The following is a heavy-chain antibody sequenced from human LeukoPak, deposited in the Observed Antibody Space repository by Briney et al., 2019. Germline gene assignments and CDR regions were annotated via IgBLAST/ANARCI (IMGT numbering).Heavy chain of an antibody. CDR1: GFTFGSYW. D-gene: IGHD3-9*01. J-gene: IGHJ4*02. CDR3: VRHPGSYNVLTGYSYYFDY. V-gene: IGHV3-7*01. Sequence: PGGSLRLSCVGSGFTFGSYWMSWVRQAPGKGLEWVANIKRDGSDHYYADSVAGRFTISRDNAKNSLYLEMSSLRAEDAAVYFCVRHPGSYNVLTGYSYYFDYWGQGTLVTVSS. CDR2: IKRDGSDH.